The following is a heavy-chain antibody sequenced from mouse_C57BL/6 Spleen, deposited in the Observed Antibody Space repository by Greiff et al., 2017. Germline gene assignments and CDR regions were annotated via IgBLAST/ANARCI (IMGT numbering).Heavy chain of an antibody. CDR2: ILPGSGST. V-gene: IGHV1-9*01. D-gene: IGHD2-4*01. CDR1: GYTFTGYW. CDR3: AIYYEYDWFAY. J-gene: IGHJ3*01. Sequence: VQLQESGAELMKPGASVKLSCKATGYTFTGYWIEWVKQRPGHGLEWIGVILPGSGSTNYNEKFKGKATFTADTSSNTAYMQLSSLTTEDSAIYYCAIYYEYDWFAYWGQGTLVTVSA.